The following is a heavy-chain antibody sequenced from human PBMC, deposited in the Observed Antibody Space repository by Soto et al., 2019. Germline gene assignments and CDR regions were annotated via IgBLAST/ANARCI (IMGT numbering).Heavy chain of an antibody. CDR3: GGYSGDGIWS. Sequence: EVQLVESGGGLVQPGGSLRLSCAASGFTFSSYSMHWVRQAPGKVLEYVSAISSNGGTTSYANSVKGRFTISRDNSKNMLYLQMGSLRAEDRAVYYCGGYSGDGIWSWGQGTLVTVSS. CDR1: GFTFSSYS. D-gene: IGHD1-26*01. CDR2: ISSNGGTT. J-gene: IGHJ5*02. V-gene: IGHV3-64*01.